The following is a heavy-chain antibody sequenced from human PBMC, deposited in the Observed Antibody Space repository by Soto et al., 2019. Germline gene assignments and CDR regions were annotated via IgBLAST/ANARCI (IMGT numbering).Heavy chain of an antibody. D-gene: IGHD3-22*01. CDR3: TTDSYSTIIIVRFDY. V-gene: IGHV3-15*07. Sequence: GSLRLSCAASGFTFSNAWINWVRQAPGKGLEWVGRIKSKTDGGTTDYAEPVKGRFAISRDDSNNMVYLQMNSLKIEDTAVYYCTTDSYSTIIIVRFDYWGDGTLVTVSS. J-gene: IGHJ4*01. CDR2: IKSKTDGGTT. CDR1: GFTFSNAW.